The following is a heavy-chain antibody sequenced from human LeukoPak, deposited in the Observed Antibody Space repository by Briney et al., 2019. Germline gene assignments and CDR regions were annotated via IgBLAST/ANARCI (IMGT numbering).Heavy chain of an antibody. J-gene: IGHJ6*02. Sequence: GGSLRLSCAASGFTFSSYSMNWVRQAPGKGLEWVSYISSSSSTIYYADSVKGRFTISRDNAKNSLYLQMNSLRAEDTAVYYCASGGGARWYYYGMDVWGQGTTATVSS. CDR1: GFTFSSYS. D-gene: IGHD3-16*01. V-gene: IGHV3-48*04. CDR2: ISSSSSTI. CDR3: ASGGGARWYYYGMDV.